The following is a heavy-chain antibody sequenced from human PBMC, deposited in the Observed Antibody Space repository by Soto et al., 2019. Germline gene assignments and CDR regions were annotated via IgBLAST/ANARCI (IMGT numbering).Heavy chain of an antibody. D-gene: IGHD1-26*01. CDR1: GFTFSSYA. J-gene: IGHJ4*02. CDR2: ISGSGGST. V-gene: IGHV3-23*01. Sequence: GGSLRLSCAASGFTFSSYAMSWVRQAPGKGLEWVSAISGSGGSTYYADSVKGRFTISRDNSKNTLYLQMNSLRAEDTAVYYCAKVLDEVESWELLDGYFDYWGQGTLVTVSS. CDR3: AKVLDEVESWELLDGYFDY.